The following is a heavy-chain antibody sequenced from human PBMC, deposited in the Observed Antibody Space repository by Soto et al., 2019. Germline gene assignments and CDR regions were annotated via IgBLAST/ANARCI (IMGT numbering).Heavy chain of an antibody. CDR2: ISGSGGST. CDR3: ANGLQGSYYYYGMDV. V-gene: IGHV3-23*01. CDR1: GFTFSSYA. D-gene: IGHD3-16*01. Sequence: GGSLRLSCAASGFTFSSYAMSWVRQAPGKGLEWVSAISGSGGSTYYADSVKGRFTISRDNSKNTLYLQMNSLRAEDTAVYYCANGLQGSYYYYGMDVWGQGSTVTVSS. J-gene: IGHJ6*02.